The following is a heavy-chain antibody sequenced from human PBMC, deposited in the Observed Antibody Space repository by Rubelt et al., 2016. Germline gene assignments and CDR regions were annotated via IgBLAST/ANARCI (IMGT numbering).Heavy chain of an antibody. CDR3: HHRTNYYYYGMDV. CDR2: IYYSVST. J-gene: IGHJ6*02. CDR1: GGSISSSSYY. V-gene: IGHV4-39*01. Sequence: QLQLQESGPGLVKPSETLSLTCTVSGGSISSSSYYWGWIRQPPGKGLEWLGSIYYSVSTYYNPALKGRVTIAVDTSKNHFSRKRSCVTAAETAVYYCHHRTNYYYYGMDVWGQGTTVTVSS.